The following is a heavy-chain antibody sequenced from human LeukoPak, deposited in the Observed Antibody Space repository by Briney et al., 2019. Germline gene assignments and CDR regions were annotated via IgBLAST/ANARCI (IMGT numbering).Heavy chain of an antibody. J-gene: IGHJ4*02. CDR1: GFTFSSYS. CDR3: ARVSSGAAAGTGNFDY. D-gene: IGHD6-13*01. V-gene: IGHV3-21*01. Sequence: GGSLILSCAASGFTFSSYSMNWVRQAPGKGLEWVSSISSSNSYICYAESVKGRFTISRDNAKNSLYLQMNSLRAEDTAVYYCARVSSGAAAGTGNFDYWGQGTLVTVSS. CDR2: ISSSNSYI.